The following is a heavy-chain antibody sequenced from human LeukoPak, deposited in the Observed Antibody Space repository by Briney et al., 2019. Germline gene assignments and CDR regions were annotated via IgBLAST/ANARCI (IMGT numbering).Heavy chain of an antibody. CDR3: AREGPTGYYTLDY. J-gene: IGHJ4*02. CDR2: ISSSSSTI. D-gene: IGHD3/OR15-3a*01. V-gene: IGHV3-48*04. Sequence: GGSLRLSCAASGFTFSSYSMNWVRQAPGKGLEWVSYISSSSSTIYYADSVKGRFTISRDNAKNSLYLQMNSLRAEDTAVYYCAREGPTGYYTLDYWGQGTLVTVSS. CDR1: GFTFSSYS.